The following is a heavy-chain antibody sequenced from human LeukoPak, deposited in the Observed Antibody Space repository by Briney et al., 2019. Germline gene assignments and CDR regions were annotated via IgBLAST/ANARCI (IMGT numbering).Heavy chain of an antibody. V-gene: IGHV1-8*01. D-gene: IGHD3-3*01. CDR2: MNPNSGNT. CDR3: ARGGAYYDFWSGLV. J-gene: IGHJ6*02. CDR1: GYTFTSYD. Sequence: ASVKVPCKASGYTFTSYDINWVRQATGQGLEWMGWMNPNSGNTGYAQKFQGRVTMTRNTSISTAYMVLSSLRSEDTAVYYCARGGAYYDFWSGLVWGQGTTVTVSS.